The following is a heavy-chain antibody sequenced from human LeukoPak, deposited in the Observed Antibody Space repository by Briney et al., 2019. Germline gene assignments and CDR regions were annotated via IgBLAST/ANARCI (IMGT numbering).Heavy chain of an antibody. CDR3: ARASGCGGDCYAFDY. CDR2: ISSSSSTI. J-gene: IGHJ4*02. CDR1: GFTFSSYS. Sequence: PGGSLRLSCAASGFTFSSYSMNWVRQAPGKGLEWVSYISSSSSTIYYADSVKGRFTISRDNANNSVYLQMNSLRVEDTAVYYCARASGCGGDCYAFDYWGQGTLVTVSS. V-gene: IGHV3-48*01. D-gene: IGHD2-21*01.